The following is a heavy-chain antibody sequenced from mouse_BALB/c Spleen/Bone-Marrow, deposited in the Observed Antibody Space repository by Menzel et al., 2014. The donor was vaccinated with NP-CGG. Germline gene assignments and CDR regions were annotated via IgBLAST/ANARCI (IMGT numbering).Heavy chain of an antibody. CDR3: ARHEKANYGNYAMDY. D-gene: IGHD1-1*01. Sequence: VQLHQPGAELVKPGASVTLSCKASGYPFTEYIIHWVKPRSGQGLEWFGWFYPGSGSIKYNEKFKDMATLTADKSSSTVYMELSRLTAEDSAVYFCARHEKANYGNYAMDYWGQGTSVTVAS. V-gene: IGHV1-62-2*01. CDR2: FYPGSGSI. CDR1: GYPFTEYI. J-gene: IGHJ4*01.